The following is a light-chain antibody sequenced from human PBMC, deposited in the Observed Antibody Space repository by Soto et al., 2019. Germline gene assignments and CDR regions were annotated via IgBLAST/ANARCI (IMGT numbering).Light chain of an antibody. J-gene: IGKJ5*01. CDR1: QGISSY. Sequence: IQLTQSPSSLSVSVGDRVTITCRASQGISSYLAWYQQKPGKAPKLLIYAASTLQSGVPSRFSGSGSGTDFTLTISSLQPEDLAIYYCQQLHSYPFTFGQGTRLEIK. CDR3: QQLHSYPFT. CDR2: AAS. V-gene: IGKV1-9*01.